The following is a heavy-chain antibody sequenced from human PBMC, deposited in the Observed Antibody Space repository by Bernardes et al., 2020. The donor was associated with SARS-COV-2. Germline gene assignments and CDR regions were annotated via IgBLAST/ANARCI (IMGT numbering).Heavy chain of an antibody. V-gene: IGHV3-33*01. CDR1: GFTFSSYG. D-gene: IGHD3-10*01. CDR3: AREKYYYGPFDY. CDR2: IWYDGSNK. Sequence: GGSLRLSCAASGFTFSSYGMHWVRQAPGKGLEWVAVIWYDGSNKYYADSVKGRFTISRDNSKNTLYLQMNSLRAEDTAVYYCAREKYYYGPFDYWGQGTLVTVSS. J-gene: IGHJ4*02.